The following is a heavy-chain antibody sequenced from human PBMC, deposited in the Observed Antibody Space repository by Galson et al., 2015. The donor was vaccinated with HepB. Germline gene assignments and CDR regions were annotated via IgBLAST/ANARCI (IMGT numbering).Heavy chain of an antibody. D-gene: IGHD3-10*01. J-gene: IGHJ3*02. CDR3: ARDQRLLWFGELLTSTSGAFDI. V-gene: IGHV3-21*01. CDR2: ISSRSSYI. CDR1: GFTFSSYS. Sequence: SLRLSCAASGFTFSSYSMNWVRQAPGKGLEWVSSISSRSSYIYYADSVKGRFTISRDNAKNPLYLQMNSLRAEDTAVYYCARDQRLLWFGELLTSTSGAFDIWGQGTMVTVSS.